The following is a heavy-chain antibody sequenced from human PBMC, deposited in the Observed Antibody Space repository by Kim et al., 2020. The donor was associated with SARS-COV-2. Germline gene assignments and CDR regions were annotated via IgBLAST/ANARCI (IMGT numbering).Heavy chain of an antibody. Sequence: GGSLRLSCAASGFTFNYYAMTWVRQAPGKGLEWVSLIGSSGGPIHYADSMKGRFTISRDNSKNMVYLQMSSLRAEDTAIYYCAKRGDEPGLCYFDNWGQGTVVTVSS. CDR3: AKRGDEPGLCYFDN. CDR2: IGSSGGPI. J-gene: IGHJ4*02. V-gene: IGHV3-23*01. CDR1: GFTFNYYA.